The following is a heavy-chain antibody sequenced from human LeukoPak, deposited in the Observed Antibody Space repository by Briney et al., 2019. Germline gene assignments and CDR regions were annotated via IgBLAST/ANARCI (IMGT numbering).Heavy chain of an antibody. Sequence: ASVKVSCKASGYTFTGYYMHWVRQAPRQGLEWMGWINPNSGGTNYAQKFQGRVTMTRDTSISTAYMELSRLRSDDTAVYYCARYIAALLPFDYWGQGTLVTVSS. J-gene: IGHJ4*02. CDR2: INPNSGGT. CDR1: GYTFTGYY. V-gene: IGHV1-2*02. CDR3: ARYIAALLPFDY. D-gene: IGHD6-6*01.